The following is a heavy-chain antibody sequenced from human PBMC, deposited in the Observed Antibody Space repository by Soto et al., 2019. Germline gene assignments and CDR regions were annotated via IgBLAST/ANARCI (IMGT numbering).Heavy chain of an antibody. CDR3: VADLAFCGGYCHSGPGNWFGP. Sequence: QLQLQESGPGLVKPSETLSLTCTVSGGSISSGTYYWDWIRQTPGKGLEWIGSVYYSGSTEYNPSLKSRITISVDASKNQFSLKMNSVTAADTAVYYCVADLAFCGGYCHSGPGNWFGPWGQGSLVTVSS. J-gene: IGHJ5*02. CDR2: VYYSGST. CDR1: GGSISSGTYY. D-gene: IGHD2-21*02. V-gene: IGHV4-39*01.